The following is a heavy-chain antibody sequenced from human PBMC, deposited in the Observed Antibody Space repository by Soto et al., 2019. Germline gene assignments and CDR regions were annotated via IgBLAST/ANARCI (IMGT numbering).Heavy chain of an antibody. CDR1: GFTFSDYA. CDR3: AKDHGMDV. V-gene: IGHV3-23*01. Sequence: GGSLRLSCVASGFTFSDYAMAWVRQSPGKGLEWVSSISGSGGSTYYADSVKGRFTISRDNSRNTVFLQMNSLRAEDTAVYYCAKDHGMDVWGQGATVTVSS. J-gene: IGHJ6*02. CDR2: ISGSGGST.